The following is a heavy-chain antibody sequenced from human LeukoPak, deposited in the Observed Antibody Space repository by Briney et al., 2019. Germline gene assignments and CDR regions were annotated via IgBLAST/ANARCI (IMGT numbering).Heavy chain of an antibody. CDR2: ITSTSTYI. Sequence: GGSLRLSCAASGFTFSSYNMNWVRQAPGKGLEWASTITSTSTYIAYADSVKGRFTISRDNADNSLYLQMNSLRGDDTAVYYCAKERPHGMDVWGQGTSVTVSS. CDR3: AKERPHGMDV. V-gene: IGHV3-21*01. CDR1: GFTFSSYN. D-gene: IGHD6-6*01. J-gene: IGHJ6*02.